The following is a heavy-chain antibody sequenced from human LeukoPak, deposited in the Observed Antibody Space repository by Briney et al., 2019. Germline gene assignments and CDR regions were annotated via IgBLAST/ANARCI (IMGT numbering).Heavy chain of an antibody. V-gene: IGHV1-69*13. J-gene: IGHJ4*02. CDR1: GGTFISYA. CDR2: SIPIFRTA. D-gene: IGHD5-24*01. Sequence: SVKVSCMASGGTFISYAISWVRQAPGQGVEWMGGSIPIFRTATYAQKFQGRVTITADESTSTAYMELSSLRSEDTAVYYCARDLGVGDGYNHFDYWGQGTLVTVSS. CDR3: ARDLGVGDGYNHFDY.